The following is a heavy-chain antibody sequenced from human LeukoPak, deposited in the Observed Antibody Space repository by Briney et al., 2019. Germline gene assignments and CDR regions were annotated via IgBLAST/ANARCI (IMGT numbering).Heavy chain of an antibody. CDR3: ARTTTFAPHFDY. D-gene: IGHD1-1*01. CDR2: IYSGDTT. CDR1: GFTATSKY. V-gene: IGHV3-66*01. Sequence: RRCLRPSCAAAGFTATSKYISWVSQAPGDGLGWVSDIYSGDTTYYADSVKGRFTISRDNSKNTLYLQMNSLRAEDTAVYYCARTTTFAPHFDYWGQGTLVTVSS. J-gene: IGHJ4*02.